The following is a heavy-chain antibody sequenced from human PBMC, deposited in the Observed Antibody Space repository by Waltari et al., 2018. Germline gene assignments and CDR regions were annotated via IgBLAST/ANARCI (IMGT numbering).Heavy chain of an antibody. CDR2: IYSGGST. CDR1: GFTFSSNY. D-gene: IGHD3-10*01. Sequence: EVQLVESGGGLIQPGGSLRPSCAASGFTFSSNYMSWVRQAPGKGLEWVSVIYSGGSTYYADSVKGRFTISRDNSKNTLYLQMNSLRAEDTAVYYCARDLTYYGSGSYGWFDPWGQGTLVTVSS. J-gene: IGHJ5*02. V-gene: IGHV3-53*01. CDR3: ARDLTYYGSGSYGWFDP.